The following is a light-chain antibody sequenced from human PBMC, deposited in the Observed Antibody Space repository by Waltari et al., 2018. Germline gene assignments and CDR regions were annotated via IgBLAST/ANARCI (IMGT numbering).Light chain of an antibody. V-gene: IGKV2-28*01. Sequence: DIVMTQSPLSLPVTPGEPASISCRTSQSLLHSNGYNYLDWYLQKPGQSPPRLIYLGSYRASGVPDRFSGSGSGTDFTLKISRVEAEDVGVYYCMQALQTPLTFGGGTKVEIK. CDR1: QSLLHSNGYNY. CDR3: MQALQTPLT. CDR2: LGS. J-gene: IGKJ4*01.